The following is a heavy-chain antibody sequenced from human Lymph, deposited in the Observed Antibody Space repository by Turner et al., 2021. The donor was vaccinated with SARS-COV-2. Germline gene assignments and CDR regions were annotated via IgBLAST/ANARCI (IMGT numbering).Heavy chain of an antibody. CDR2: INPISGGT. Sequence: QVQLVQSGAAVKKHGASVKVHCKASGYTFTGYYMHWVRQAPGQGRGCMEWINPISGGTNYAQKCQCRVTMTRDTSISTAYMELSRLSSDDTAVYYCARSRDLQSMVRGVDPFDYWGQGTLVTVSS. V-gene: IGHV1-2*02. J-gene: IGHJ4*02. CDR1: GYTFTGYY. CDR3: ARSRDLQSMVRGVDPFDY. D-gene: IGHD3-10*01.